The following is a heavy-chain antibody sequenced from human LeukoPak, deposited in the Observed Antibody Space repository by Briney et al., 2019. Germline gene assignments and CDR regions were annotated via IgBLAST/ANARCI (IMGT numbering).Heavy chain of an antibody. V-gene: IGHV3-7*01. CDR1: GFTFSNYW. CDR3: AREWLAAFDS. J-gene: IGHJ4*02. D-gene: IGHD6-19*01. Sequence: GGSLRLSCVASGFTFSNYWMSWVRQVPGKGLEWVANIKQDGGEKYYVDSVKGRFTISKDSTKNSLYLQMDSLRHEDTAVYYCAREWLAAFDSWGQGTLVTVSS. CDR2: IKQDGGEK.